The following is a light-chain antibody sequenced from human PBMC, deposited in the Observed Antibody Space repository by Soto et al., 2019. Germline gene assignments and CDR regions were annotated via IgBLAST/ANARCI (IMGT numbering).Light chain of an antibody. Sequence: SPSSLSASVGDKVTITCRASQSISSSLNWYQQKSGKAPNLLIYGVSRLQGGVPSRFSGSGSGTDFTLSISSLQPEDFATYYCQQSYTAPSITFGQGTRLEIK. CDR3: QQSYTAPSIT. V-gene: IGKV1-39*01. J-gene: IGKJ5*01. CDR2: GVS. CDR1: QSISSS.